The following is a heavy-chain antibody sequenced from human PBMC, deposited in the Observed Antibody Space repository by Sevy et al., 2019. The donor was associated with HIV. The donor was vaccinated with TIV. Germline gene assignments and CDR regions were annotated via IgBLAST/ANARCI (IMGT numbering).Heavy chain of an antibody. D-gene: IGHD3-10*01. CDR3: AKSGTGKRLNWFDP. J-gene: IGHJ5*02. V-gene: IGHV3-23*01. CDR1: GFTFSSYA. CDR2: ISGSGGST. Sequence: GGSLRLSCTASGFTFSSYAVSWVRQAPGKGLEWVSAISGSGGSTYYAASVKGRFTISRDNSKNTLYLQMNSLRAEDTAVYYCAKSGTGKRLNWFDPWGQGTLVTVSS.